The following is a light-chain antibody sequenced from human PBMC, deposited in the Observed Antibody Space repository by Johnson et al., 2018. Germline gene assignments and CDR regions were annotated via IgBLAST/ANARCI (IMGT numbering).Light chain of an antibody. Sequence: QSVLTQPPSVSAAPGQKVTISCSGSSSNIGNNYVSWYQQLPGTAPKLLIYENNKRPSGIPDRFSGSKSGTSATLGITGLQTGDEADYYCGTWNMSLSAGNVFGTGTKVTVI. CDR3: GTWNMSLSAGNV. V-gene: IGLV1-51*02. CDR2: ENN. CDR1: SSNIGNNY. J-gene: IGLJ1*01.